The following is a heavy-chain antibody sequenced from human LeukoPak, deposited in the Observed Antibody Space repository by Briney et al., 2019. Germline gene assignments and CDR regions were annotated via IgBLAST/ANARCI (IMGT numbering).Heavy chain of an antibody. J-gene: IGHJ4*02. D-gene: IGHD3-22*01. V-gene: IGHV3-30*02. CDR2: IRYDGSNK. CDR1: GFTFSSYG. Sequence: GGSLRLSCAASGFTFSSYGMHWVRQAPGKGLEWVAFIRYDGSNKYYADSVKGRFTISRDNAKNSLYLQMNSLRAEDTAVYYCARTHYYDSSRTADYWGQGTLVTVSS. CDR3: ARTHYYDSSRTADY.